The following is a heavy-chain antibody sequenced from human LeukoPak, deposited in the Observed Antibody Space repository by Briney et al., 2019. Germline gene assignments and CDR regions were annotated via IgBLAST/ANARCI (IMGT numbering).Heavy chain of an antibody. Sequence: PGGSLRLSCAGGFTFSDYSMNWIRQPPGKGLEGVSYISSSSSTVYYTDSVKGRFTISRDNAKNSLYLQRNSMRAEDTAVYYCARDFRGTYYYGSGSPKRWSDPWGQGTPLTVSP. CDR3: ARDFRGTYYYGSGSPKRWSDP. D-gene: IGHD3-10*01. J-gene: IGHJ5*02. V-gene: IGHV3-48*04. CDR1: GFTFSDYS. CDR2: ISSSSSTV.